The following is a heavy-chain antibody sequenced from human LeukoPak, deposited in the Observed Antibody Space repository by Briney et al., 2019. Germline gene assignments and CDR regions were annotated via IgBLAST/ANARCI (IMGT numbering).Heavy chain of an antibody. Sequence: ASVRDSCKVSGYTLTELSMHWVRQAPGKGLEWMGGFDPEDGETIYAQKFQGRVTMTEDTSTDTAYMELSSLRSEDTAVYYCATSSLTEQTPTISEYFQHWGQGTLVTVSS. V-gene: IGHV1-24*01. J-gene: IGHJ1*01. D-gene: IGHD1-14*01. CDR3: ATSSLTEQTPTISEYFQH. CDR2: FDPEDGET. CDR1: GYTLTELS.